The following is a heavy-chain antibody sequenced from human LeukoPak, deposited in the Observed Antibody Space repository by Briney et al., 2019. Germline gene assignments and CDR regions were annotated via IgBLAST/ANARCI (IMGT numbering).Heavy chain of an antibody. V-gene: IGHV4-30-2*01. D-gene: IGHD6-13*01. CDR2: IYYSGST. CDR3: ARHYSSSWPEHFDY. CDR1: GGSISSGGYY. Sequence: PSETLSLTCTVSGGSISSGGYYWSWIRQPPGKGLEWIGYIYYSGSTYYNPSLKSRVTISVDTSKNQFSLKLSSVTAADTAVYYCARHYSSSWPEHFDYWGQGTLVTVSS. J-gene: IGHJ4*02.